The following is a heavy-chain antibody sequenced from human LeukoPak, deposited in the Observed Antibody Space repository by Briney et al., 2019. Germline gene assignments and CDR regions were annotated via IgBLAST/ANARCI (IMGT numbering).Heavy chain of an antibody. CDR3: AKNTSGTYLDY. D-gene: IGHD1-26*01. CDR2: ISTNSGST. V-gene: IGHV3-23*01. Sequence: GGSLRLSCAASGFTFSSYAMSWVRQAPGKGLGWVSSISTNSGSTNYADSVKGRFTISRDNSKNMVYLQMNSLRAEDTAVYYCAKNTSGTYLDYWGQGILVTVSS. CDR1: GFTFSSYA. J-gene: IGHJ4*02.